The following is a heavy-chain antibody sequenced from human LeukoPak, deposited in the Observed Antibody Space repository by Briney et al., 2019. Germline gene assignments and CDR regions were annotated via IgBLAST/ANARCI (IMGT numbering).Heavy chain of an antibody. CDR3: AMWGDPTSFDY. D-gene: IGHD2-21*02. V-gene: IGHV3-11*04. Sequence: GGSLRPSCAASGFTFSDYYMSWIRQAPGKGLEWVSYISSSGSTIYYADSVKGRFTISRGNAKNSLYLQMNSLRAEDTAVYYCAMWGDPTSFDYWGQGTLVTVSS. CDR1: GFTFSDYY. CDR2: ISSSGSTI. J-gene: IGHJ4*02.